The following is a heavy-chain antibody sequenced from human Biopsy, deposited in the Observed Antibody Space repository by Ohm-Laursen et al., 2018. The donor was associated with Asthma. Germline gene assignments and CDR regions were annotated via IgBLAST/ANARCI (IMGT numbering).Heavy chain of an antibody. CDR1: GFTFSIYD. D-gene: IGHD4-23*01. CDR2: ISYDGGNK. V-gene: IGHV3-30*03. Sequence: SLRLSCAASGFTFSIYDIHWVRQAPGKGLEWVAVISYDGGNKFYGDSVKGRFTLSRDNSRNTLYLQMNSLRVEDAAIYYCARTHERWTSIQDDALDTWGQGTMVIVSS. J-gene: IGHJ3*02. CDR3: ARTHERWTSIQDDALDT.